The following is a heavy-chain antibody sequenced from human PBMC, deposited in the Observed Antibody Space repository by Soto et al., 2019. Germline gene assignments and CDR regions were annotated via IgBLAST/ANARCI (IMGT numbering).Heavy chain of an antibody. CDR2: INGDGSST. Sequence: EVQLVESGGGLVQPGGSLRLSCAASGFTFSSYWMHWVRQAPGKGLVWVSRINGDGSSTSYADSVKGRFTISRDNAKNTLYLQVNSLRAEDTAMYYCASHTGGRYWGQGTLVTVSS. CDR1: GFTFSSYW. CDR3: ASHTGGRY. V-gene: IGHV3-74*01. D-gene: IGHD7-27*01. J-gene: IGHJ4*02.